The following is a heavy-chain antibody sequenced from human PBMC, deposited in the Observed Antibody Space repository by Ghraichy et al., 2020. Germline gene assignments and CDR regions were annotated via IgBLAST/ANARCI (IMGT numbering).Heavy chain of an antibody. Sequence: GGSLRLSCAASGFTFSSYSMNWVRQAPGKGLEWVSSISSSSSYIYYADSVKGRFTISRDNAKNSLYLQMNSLRAEDTAVYYCARGEYQLLSTFNYYYYYMDVWGKGTTVTVSS. CDR1: GFTFSSYS. CDR2: ISSSSSYI. D-gene: IGHD2-2*01. CDR3: ARGEYQLLSTFNYYYYYMDV. V-gene: IGHV3-21*01. J-gene: IGHJ6*03.